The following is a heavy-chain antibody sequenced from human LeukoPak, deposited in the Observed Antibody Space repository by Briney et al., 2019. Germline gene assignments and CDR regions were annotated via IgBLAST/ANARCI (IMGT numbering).Heavy chain of an antibody. V-gene: IGHV3-53*01. CDR1: GFTVSSNY. CDR3: AKKPYYYDRPSAFDI. D-gene: IGHD3-22*01. Sequence: PGGSLRLSCAASGFTVSSNYMSWVRQAPGKGLEWVSVIYSGGSTYYADSVKGRFTISRDNSKNTLYLQMNSLRAEDTAVYYCAKKPYYYDRPSAFDIWGQGTMVTVSS. J-gene: IGHJ3*02. CDR2: IYSGGST.